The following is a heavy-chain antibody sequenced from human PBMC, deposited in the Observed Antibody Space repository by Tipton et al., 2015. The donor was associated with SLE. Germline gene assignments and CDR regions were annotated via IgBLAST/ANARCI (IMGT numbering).Heavy chain of an antibody. Sequence: SLRLSCAASGFTFSSYAMSWVRQAPGKGLEWVSAISGSGGSTYYADSVKGRFTISRDNSKNTLYLQMNSLRAEDTAVYYCANAYGESQRVFDYWGQGTLVTVSS. CDR2: ISGSGGST. CDR1: GFTFSSYA. CDR3: ANAYGESQRVFDY. D-gene: IGHD4-17*01. J-gene: IGHJ4*02. V-gene: IGHV3-23*01.